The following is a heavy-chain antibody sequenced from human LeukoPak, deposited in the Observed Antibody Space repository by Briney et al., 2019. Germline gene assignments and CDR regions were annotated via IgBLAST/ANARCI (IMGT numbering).Heavy chain of an antibody. CDR3: ARDTGDGSRRNPQIFDY. CDR1: GDSVSSNSAA. D-gene: IGHD3-10*01. J-gene: IGHJ4*02. V-gene: IGHV6-1*01. CDR2: TYYRSNWYY. Sequence: SQTLSLTCAIAGDSVSSNSAAWNWLRQSPSRGLEWLGRTYYRSNWYYECAGSVKSRITIKPDTSKNQFSLQLNSVTPEDTAVYYCARDTGDGSRRNPQIFDYWGQGTLVTVSS.